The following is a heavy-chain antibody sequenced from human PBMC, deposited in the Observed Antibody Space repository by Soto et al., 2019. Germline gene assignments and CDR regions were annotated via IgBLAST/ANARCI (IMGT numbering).Heavy chain of an antibody. Sequence: QVQLVESGGGVVQPGRSLRLSCAASGFTFSSYGMHWVRQAPGKGLEWVAVIWYDGSNKYYADSVKGRFTISRDNSKNTLYLQMNSLRAEDTAVYYFASLWRGRSDWGQGTLVTVSS. CDR1: GFTFSSYG. D-gene: IGHD1-1*01. J-gene: IGHJ4*02. CDR3: ASLWRGRSD. CDR2: IWYDGSNK. V-gene: IGHV3-33*01.